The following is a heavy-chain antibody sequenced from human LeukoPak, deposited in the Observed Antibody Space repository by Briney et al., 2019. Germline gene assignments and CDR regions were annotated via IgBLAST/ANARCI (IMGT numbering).Heavy chain of an antibody. V-gene: IGHV3-30-3*01. D-gene: IGHD3-3*01. CDR2: ISYDGSNK. CDR3: ARSGEVLRFLEWLPGAFDI. J-gene: IGHJ3*02. CDR1: GFTFSSYA. Sequence: GGSLRLSCAASGFTFSSYAMHWVRQAPGKGLEWVAVISYDGSNKYYADSVKGRFTISRDNSKNTLYLQMNSLRAEDTAVYYCARSGEVLRFLEWLPGAFDIWGQGTMVTVSS.